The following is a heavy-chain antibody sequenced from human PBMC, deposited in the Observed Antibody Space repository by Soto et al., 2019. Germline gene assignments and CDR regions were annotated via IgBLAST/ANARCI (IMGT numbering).Heavy chain of an antibody. J-gene: IGHJ5*02. CDR3: ASNYDFWSGYYNPNYNWFDP. Sequence: PSETLSLTCTVSGGSISSSSYYWGWIRQPPGKGLEWIGSIYYSGSTYYNPSLKSRVTISVDTSKNQFSLKLSSVTAADTAVYYCASNYDFWSGYYNPNYNWFDPWGQGTLVTVSS. CDR1: GGSISSSSYY. D-gene: IGHD3-3*01. V-gene: IGHV4-39*01. CDR2: IYYSGST.